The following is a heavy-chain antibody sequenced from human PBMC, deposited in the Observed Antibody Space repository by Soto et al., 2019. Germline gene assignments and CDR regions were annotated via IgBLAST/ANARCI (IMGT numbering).Heavy chain of an antibody. D-gene: IGHD7-27*01. J-gene: IGHJ3*02. CDR2: INHSGST. Sequence: SETLSLTCAVYGGSFSGYYWSWIRQPPGKGLEWIGEINHSGSTNYNPSLKSRVTISVDTSKNQFSLKLSSVTAADTAVYYCARGRTNWGSGAFDIWGQGTMVTVSS. CDR1: GGSFSGYY. CDR3: ARGRTNWGSGAFDI. V-gene: IGHV4-34*01.